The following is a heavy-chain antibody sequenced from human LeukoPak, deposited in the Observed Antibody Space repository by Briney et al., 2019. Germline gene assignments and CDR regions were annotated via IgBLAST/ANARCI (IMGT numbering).Heavy chain of an antibody. CDR1: GYTFTTYG. CDR3: ARDTVEMATKDAFDI. Sequence: ASVKVSCKASGYTFTTYGISWVRQAPGQGLEWMGLFSGYNGNTNYAQKLQGRVTMTTYTSTSTAYMELRSLRSDDTAVYYCARDTVEMATKDAFDIWGQGTMVTVSS. CDR2: FSGYNGNT. V-gene: IGHV1-18*01. J-gene: IGHJ3*02. D-gene: IGHD5-24*01.